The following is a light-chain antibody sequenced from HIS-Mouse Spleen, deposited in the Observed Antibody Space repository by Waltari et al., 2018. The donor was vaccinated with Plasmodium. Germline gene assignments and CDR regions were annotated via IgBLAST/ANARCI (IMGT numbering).Light chain of an antibody. J-gene: IGKJ1*01. Sequence: DIQMTQSPSTLSASVGDRVTITCRARQSISSWVAWYQQKPVKAPKLLIYKASSLESGVPSRFSGSGSGTEFTLTISSLQPDDFATYYCQQYNSYSWTFGQGTKVEIK. V-gene: IGKV1-5*03. CDR1: QSISSW. CDR2: KAS. CDR3: QQYNSYSWT.